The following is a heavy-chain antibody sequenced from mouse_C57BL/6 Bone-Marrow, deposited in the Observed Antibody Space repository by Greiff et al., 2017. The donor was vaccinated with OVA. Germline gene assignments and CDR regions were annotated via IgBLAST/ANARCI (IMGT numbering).Heavy chain of an antibody. V-gene: IGHV1-80*01. D-gene: IGHD4-1*01. CDR3: ARSELGRPYYFDY. CDR2: IYPGDGDT. J-gene: IGHJ2*01. CDR1: GYAFSSYW. Sequence: QVQLQQSGAELVKPGASVKISCKASGYAFSSYWMNWVKQRPGKGLEWIGQIYPGDGDTNYNGKFKGKATLTADKSSSTAYMQLSSLTSEDSAVYVCARSELGRPYYFDYWGQGTTLTVSS.